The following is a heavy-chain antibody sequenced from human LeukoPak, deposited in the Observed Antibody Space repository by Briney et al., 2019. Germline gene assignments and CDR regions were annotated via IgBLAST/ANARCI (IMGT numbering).Heavy chain of an antibody. D-gene: IGHD5-18*01. CDR1: GFAFSSYA. Sequence: GGSLRLSCAASGFAFSSYAMHWVRQGPGKGLEWVALVSYDGGSKYYADSVKGRFTISRDNSKNTLYLQMGSLRAEDMAVYYCARGALDTAMVSYYYYGMDVWGQGTTVTVSS. CDR3: ARGALDTAMVSYYYYGMDV. V-gene: IGHV3-30*14. J-gene: IGHJ6*02. CDR2: VSYDGGSK.